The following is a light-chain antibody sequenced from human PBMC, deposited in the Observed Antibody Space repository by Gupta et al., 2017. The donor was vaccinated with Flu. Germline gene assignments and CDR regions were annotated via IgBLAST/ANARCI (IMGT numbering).Light chain of an antibody. CDR1: QNIGNS. J-gene: IGKJ2*01. CDR2: AAT. CDR3: QHTYTTPYA. Sequence: DLQLTQSLSSLSASVGDRVTIPCRASQNIGNSLNWYQQKPGKAPQLLIYAATRLHSGVPSRFSGSGSGTDFTLTISSLQPEDFASYYCQHTYTTPYAFGQATKLEI. V-gene: IGKV1-39*01.